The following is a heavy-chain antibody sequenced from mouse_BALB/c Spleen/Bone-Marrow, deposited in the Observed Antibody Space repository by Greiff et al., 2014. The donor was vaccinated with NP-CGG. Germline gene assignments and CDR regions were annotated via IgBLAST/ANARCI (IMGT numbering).Heavy chain of an antibody. CDR3: ARNRDWDGAMDY. Sequence: QVQLQQSGHGLVQPSQSLSITCTVSGFSLTGYGVYWVRQSPGKGLEWLGVIWSGGSTDYNAAFISILSISKDNSKSQVFFKMNSLQSNDTAIYYCARNRDWDGAMDYWGQGTSVTVSS. CDR1: GFSLTGYG. D-gene: IGHD4-1*01. V-gene: IGHV2-2*03. J-gene: IGHJ4*01. CDR2: IWSGGST.